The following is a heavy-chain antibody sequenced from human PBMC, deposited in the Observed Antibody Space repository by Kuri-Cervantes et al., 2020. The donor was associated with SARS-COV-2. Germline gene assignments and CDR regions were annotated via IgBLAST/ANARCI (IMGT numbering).Heavy chain of an antibody. D-gene: IGHD3-22*01. V-gene: IGHV3-11*05. Sequence: GESLKISCAASGFTFSDYYMSWIRQAPGKGLEWVSYISSSSSYTNYADSVKGRFTISRDNSKNTLYLQMNSLRAEDTAVYYCAKDRAYYDSSGYDAFDIWGQGTMVTVSS. CDR1: GFTFSDYY. J-gene: IGHJ3*02. CDR3: AKDRAYYDSSGYDAFDI. CDR2: ISSSSSYT.